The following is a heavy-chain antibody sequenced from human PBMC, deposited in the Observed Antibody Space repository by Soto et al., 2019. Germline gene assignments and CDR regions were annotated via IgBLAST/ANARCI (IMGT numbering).Heavy chain of an antibody. CDR2: VHYSGGT. D-gene: IGHD2-15*01. Sequence: QLQESGPGLVKPSETLSLTCTVSGGSINSNNYFWGWIRQPPGKGLEYVGSVHYSGGTYYKPALKSRVTVSLDTSKNQISLRLTSVSAADTAVYYCASIVVGATGHTDFDHWGQGTLVTVSS. CDR3: ASIVVGATGHTDFDH. V-gene: IGHV4-39*01. J-gene: IGHJ4*02. CDR1: GGSINSNNYF.